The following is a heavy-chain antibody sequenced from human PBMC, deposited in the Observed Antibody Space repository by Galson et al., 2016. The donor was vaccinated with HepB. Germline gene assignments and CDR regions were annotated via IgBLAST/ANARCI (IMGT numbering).Heavy chain of an antibody. J-gene: IGHJ4*02. CDR2: LNKDGSEK. CDR3: ARTIVAVPGANDYFDY. V-gene: IGHV3-7*01. CDR1: GFMFSSYW. Sequence: SLRLSCAASGFMFSSYWMSWVRQAPGKGLEWVANLNKDGSEKYYMDSVKGRFTISRDNAKNALYLQMNSLRAEDTAVYYRARTIVAVPGANDYFDYWGQGTLVTVSS. D-gene: IGHD2-2*01.